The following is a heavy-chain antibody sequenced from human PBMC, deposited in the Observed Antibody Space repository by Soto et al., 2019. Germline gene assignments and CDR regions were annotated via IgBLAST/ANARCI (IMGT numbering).Heavy chain of an antibody. CDR3: ARERAPVTGWYFDF. V-gene: IGHV3-66*01. J-gene: IGHJ2*01. D-gene: IGHD4-4*01. Sequence: EVQLVESGGGLVQPGGSLRLSCAPSGLTVSSNYMSWVRQAPGKGLEWVSVIYSGGTTYYADSVRDRFTISRDNSKNTLYLQMNSLRAEDTAVYYCARERAPVTGWYFDFWGRGTLVTVAS. CDR2: IYSGGTT. CDR1: GLTVSSNY.